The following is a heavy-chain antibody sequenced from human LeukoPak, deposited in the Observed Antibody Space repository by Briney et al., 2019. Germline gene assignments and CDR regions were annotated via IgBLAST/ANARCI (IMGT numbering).Heavy chain of an antibody. D-gene: IGHD6-19*01. V-gene: IGHV3-21*01. CDR1: GFTFSSYS. CDR2: ISSSSSYI. CDR3: ARGIAVTKYYYYMDV. J-gene: IGHJ6*03. Sequence: GGSLRLSCAASGFTFSSYSMNWVRQAPGKGPEWVSSISSSSSYIYYADSVKGRFTISRDNAKNSLYLQMNSLRAEDTAVYYCARGIAVTKYYYYMDVWGKGTTVTVSS.